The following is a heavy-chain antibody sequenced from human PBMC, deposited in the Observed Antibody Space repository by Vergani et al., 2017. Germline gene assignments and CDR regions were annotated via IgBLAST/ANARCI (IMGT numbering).Heavy chain of an antibody. V-gene: IGHV1-46*01. CDR3: ASSRLRSGYIFPDY. CDR1: GYTFTSYY. J-gene: IGHJ4*02. Sequence: VQLVQSGAEVKKPGATVKISCKVSGYTFTSYYMHWVRQAHGQGLEWMGIINPSGGSTNYAQKFQGRVTMTRDTSTSTVYMELSSLRSEDTAVYYCASSRLRSGYIFPDYWGQGTLVTVSS. D-gene: IGHD3-3*01. CDR2: INPSGGST.